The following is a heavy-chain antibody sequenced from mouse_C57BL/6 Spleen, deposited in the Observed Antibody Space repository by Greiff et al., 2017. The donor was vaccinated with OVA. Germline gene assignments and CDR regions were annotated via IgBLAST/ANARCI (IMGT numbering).Heavy chain of an antibody. CDR3: TTSYYYGSSFEAY. Sequence: VQLQQSGAELVRPGASVKLSCTASGFNIKDDYMHWVKQRPEQGLEWIGWIDPENGDTEYASKFQGKATITADTSSNTAYLQLSSLTSEDTAVYYCTTSYYYGSSFEAYWGQGTLVTVSA. CDR1: GFNIKDDY. V-gene: IGHV14-4*01. J-gene: IGHJ3*01. D-gene: IGHD1-1*01. CDR2: IDPENGDT.